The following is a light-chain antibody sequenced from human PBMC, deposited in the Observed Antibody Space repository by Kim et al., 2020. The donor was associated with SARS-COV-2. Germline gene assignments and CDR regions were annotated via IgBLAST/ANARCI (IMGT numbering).Light chain of an antibody. CDR1: RNIATW. CDR2: KAS. J-gene: IGKJ1*01. CDR3: QQYKSYPWT. Sequence: SAPIGDSVPITCRASRNIATWVAWYQQKPGEAPRLLIYKASNLKSGVPSRFSGSGSGTEFTLTTDSLQADDLATYYCQQYKSYPWTFGQGTKLEI. V-gene: IGKV1-5*03.